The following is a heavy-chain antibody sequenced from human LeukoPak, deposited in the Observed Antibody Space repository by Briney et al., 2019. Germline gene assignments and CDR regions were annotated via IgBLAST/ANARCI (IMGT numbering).Heavy chain of an antibody. V-gene: IGHV4-30-2*01. J-gene: IGHJ6*02. CDR2: IYHSGST. Sequence: SETLSLTCTVSGGSISSYSWSWIRQPPGKGLEWIGYIYHSGSTYYNPSLKSRVTISVDRSKNQFSLKLSSVTAADTAVYYCASSSSYYYYYYGMDVWGQGTTVTVSS. D-gene: IGHD6-6*01. CDR3: ASSSSYYYYYYGMDV. CDR1: GGSISSYS.